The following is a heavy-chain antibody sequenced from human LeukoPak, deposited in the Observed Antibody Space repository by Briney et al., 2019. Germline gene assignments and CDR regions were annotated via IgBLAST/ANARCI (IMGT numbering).Heavy chain of an antibody. CDR2: IYHSGST. V-gene: IGHV4-38-2*01. D-gene: IGHD6-19*01. CDR3: ARVLAVAGIYDGYYYYGMDV. J-gene: IGHJ6*04. CDR1: GYSISSGYY. Sequence: SETLSFTCAVSGYSISSGYYWGWIRQPPGKGLEWIGSIYHSGSTYYNPSLKSRVTISVDTSKNQFSLKLSSVTAADTAVYYCARVLAVAGIYDGYYYYGMDVWGKGTTVTVSS.